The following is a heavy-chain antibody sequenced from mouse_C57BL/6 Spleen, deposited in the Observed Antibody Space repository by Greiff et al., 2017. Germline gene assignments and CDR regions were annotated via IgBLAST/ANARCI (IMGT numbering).Heavy chain of an antibody. J-gene: IGHJ4*01. CDR2: ISDGGSYT. CDR3: ARWHYGNYDAMDY. V-gene: IGHV5-4*03. D-gene: IGHD2-1*01. CDR1: GFTFSSYA. Sequence: EVKLQESGGGLVKPGGSLKLSCAASGFTFSSYAMSWVRQTPEKRLEWVATISDGGSYTYYPDNVKGRFTISRDNAKNNLYLQMSHLKSEDTAMYYCARWHYGNYDAMDYWGQGTSVTVSS.